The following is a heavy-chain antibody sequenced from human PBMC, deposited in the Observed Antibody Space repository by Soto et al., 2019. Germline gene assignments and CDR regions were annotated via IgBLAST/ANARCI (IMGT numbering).Heavy chain of an antibody. CDR3: ARDGGGYSSSYYYYYGMDV. V-gene: IGHV1-8*01. J-gene: IGHJ6*02. CDR1: GYTFTSYD. D-gene: IGHD5-18*01. CDR2: MNPNSGNT. Sequence: ASVKVSCKASGYTFTSYDINWVRQATGQGLEWMGWMNPNSGNTGYAQKFQGRVTMTRNTSISTAYMELSSLRSEDTAVYYCARDGGGYSSSYYYYYGMDVWGQGTTVTVSS.